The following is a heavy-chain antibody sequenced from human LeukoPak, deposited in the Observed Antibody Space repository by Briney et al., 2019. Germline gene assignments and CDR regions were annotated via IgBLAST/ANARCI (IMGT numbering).Heavy chain of an antibody. J-gene: IGHJ4*02. D-gene: IGHD3-22*01. CDR1: GYRFTSYW. CDR2: IYPGDSDT. CDR3: ARVRVYDSSGYSLDY. V-gene: IGHV5-51*01. Sequence: GESLKISCKGSGYRFTSYWIGWVRQMPGKGLEWMGIIYPGDSDTRYSPSFQGQVTISADKSISTAYLQWSSLKASDTAMYYCARVRVYDSSGYSLDYWGQGTRVTVSS.